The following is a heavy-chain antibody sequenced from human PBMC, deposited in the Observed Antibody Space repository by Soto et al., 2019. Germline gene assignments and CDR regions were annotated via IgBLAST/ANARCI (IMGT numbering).Heavy chain of an antibody. V-gene: IGHV1-69*13. J-gene: IGHJ6*02. CDR2: IIPIFGTA. D-gene: IGHD2-2*01. CDR3: ARGELGYCSSTSCQNADYYYYGMGV. Sequence: SVKVSCKASGGTFSSYAISWVRQAPGQGLEWMGGIIPIFGTANYAQKFQGRVTITADESTSTAYMELSSLRSEDTAVYYCARGELGYCSSTSCQNADYYYYGMGVWGQGTTVTVSS. CDR1: GGTFSSYA.